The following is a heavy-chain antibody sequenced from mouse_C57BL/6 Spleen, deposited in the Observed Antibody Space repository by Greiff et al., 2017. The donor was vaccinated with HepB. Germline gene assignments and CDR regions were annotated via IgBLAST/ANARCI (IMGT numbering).Heavy chain of an antibody. CDR1: GFTFSDYY. CDR3: ARVSTAGAMDY. Sequence: EVMLVESEGGLVQPGSSMKLSCTASGFTFSDYYMAWVRQVPEKGLEWVANINYDGSSTYYLDSLKSRFIISRDNAKNMLYLQMSSLKSEDTATYYCARVSTAGAMDYWGQGTSVTVSS. J-gene: IGHJ4*01. V-gene: IGHV5-16*01. D-gene: IGHD2-1*01. CDR2: INYDGSST.